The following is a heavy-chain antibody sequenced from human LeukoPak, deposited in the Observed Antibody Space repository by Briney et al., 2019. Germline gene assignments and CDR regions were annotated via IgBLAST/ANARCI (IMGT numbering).Heavy chain of an antibody. D-gene: IGHD4-11*01. Sequence: GGSLRLSCAASGFTFSSYSMNWVRQAPGKGLEWVSSISSSSSYIYYADSVKGRFTISRDNAKNSLYPQMNSLRAEDTAVYYCARSPTTVTTIDYWGQGTLVTVSS. CDR2: ISSSSSYI. CDR3: ARSPTTVTTIDY. J-gene: IGHJ4*02. V-gene: IGHV3-21*01. CDR1: GFTFSSYS.